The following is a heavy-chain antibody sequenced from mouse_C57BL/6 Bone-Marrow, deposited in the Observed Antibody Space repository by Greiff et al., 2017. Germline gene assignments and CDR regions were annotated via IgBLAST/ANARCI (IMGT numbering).Heavy chain of an antibody. V-gene: IGHV14-1*01. D-gene: IGHD1-1*01. Sequence: EVQLQQPGAELVRPGASVKLSCTASGFNFKDYYMHWVKQRPEQGLEWIGRIDPEDGDTEYAPKFQGKATMTADKSSNTAYLQLISLTSEDTADYYCTTGDYGKDYWGQGTTLTVSS. CDR3: TTGDYGKDY. J-gene: IGHJ2*01. CDR2: IDPEDGDT. CDR1: GFNFKDYY.